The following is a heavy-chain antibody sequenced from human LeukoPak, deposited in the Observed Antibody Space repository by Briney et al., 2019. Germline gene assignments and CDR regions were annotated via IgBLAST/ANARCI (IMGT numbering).Heavy chain of an antibody. CDR2: ISSSGSTI. CDR1: GFTFSSYE. CDR3: ASTEENYYDFWSGYYYGHMDV. D-gene: IGHD3-3*01. Sequence: GGSLRLSCAASGFTFSSYEMNWVRQAPGKGLEWVSYISSSGSTIYYADSVKGRFTISRDNAKNSLYLQMNSLRAEDTAVYYCASTEENYYDFWSGYYYGHMDVWGKGTTVTVSS. J-gene: IGHJ6*03. V-gene: IGHV3-48*03.